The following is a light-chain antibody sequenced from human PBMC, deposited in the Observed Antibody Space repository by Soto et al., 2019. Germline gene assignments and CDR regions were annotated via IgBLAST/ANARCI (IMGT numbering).Light chain of an antibody. CDR3: GTWDSSLSAVV. CDR2: DNN. CDR1: SSNIGNNY. Sequence: QSVLKQPPSVSAAPGQTVTISCSGSSSNIGNNYVSWYQQLPGTAPKLLIYDNNKRPSGIPDRFSGSKSGTSATLGITGLQTGDEADYYCGTWDSSLSAVVFGGGTQLTVL. V-gene: IGLV1-51*01. J-gene: IGLJ2*01.